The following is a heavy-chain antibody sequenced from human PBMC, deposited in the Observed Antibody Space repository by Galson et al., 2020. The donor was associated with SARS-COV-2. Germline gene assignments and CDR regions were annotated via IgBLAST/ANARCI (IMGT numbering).Heavy chain of an antibody. J-gene: IGHJ4*02. Sequence: ETSETLSLICTVSGGSISSSSYYWGWIRQTPGKGLEWIGSFYYSGSTYYNPSLKSRVTISVDTSKNQFSLKLSSVTAADTAVYYCARGETSITMIVVVINLGFDYWGQGTLVTVSS. CDR2: FYYSGST. D-gene: IGHD3-22*01. CDR1: GGSISSSSYY. V-gene: IGHV4-39*01. CDR3: ARGETSITMIVVVINLGFDY.